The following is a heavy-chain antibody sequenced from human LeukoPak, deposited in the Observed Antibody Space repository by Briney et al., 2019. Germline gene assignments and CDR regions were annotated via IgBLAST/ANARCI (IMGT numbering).Heavy chain of an antibody. CDR2: IKQGGSEK. V-gene: IGHV3-7*05. D-gene: IGHD6-13*01. J-gene: IGHJ4*02. CDR1: GFTFSSHW. CDR3: ASRAGYSSSWSAFDY. Sequence: PGGSLRLSCAASGFTFSSHWMSWVRQAPGKGLEWVANIKQGGSEKYYVDSVKGRFTISRDNAKNSLYLQMDSLRAEDTAVYYCASRAGYSSSWSAFDYWGQGTLVTVSS.